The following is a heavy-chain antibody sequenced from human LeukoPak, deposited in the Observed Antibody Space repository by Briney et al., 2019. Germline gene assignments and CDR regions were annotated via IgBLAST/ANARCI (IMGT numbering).Heavy chain of an antibody. J-gene: IGHJ2*01. V-gene: IGHV3-20*04. D-gene: IGHD3-9*01. CDR3: AREAYDILTGYRSYWYFDL. CDR1: GFIFDDYG. Sequence: GGSLRLSCAASGFIFDDYGMSWVRQAPGKGLEWVSGINWNGGSTGYADSVKGRFTISRDNAKNSLYLQMNSLRAEDTAVYYCAREAYDILTGYRSYWYFDLWGRGTLVTVSS. CDR2: INWNGGST.